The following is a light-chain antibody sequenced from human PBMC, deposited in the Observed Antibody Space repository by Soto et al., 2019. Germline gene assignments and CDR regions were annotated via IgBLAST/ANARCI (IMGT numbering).Light chain of an antibody. CDR2: GAS. Sequence: EIVXTXXXXTXSVSXGXXXXXSCXAXXXVXXNXAWYQQKPGQAPRLLIYGASTRATGIPARFSGSGSGTEFTLTISSLQSEDFAVYYCQQYNNWPLYTFGQGTKLEIK. J-gene: IGKJ2*01. CDR3: QQYNNWPLYT. CDR1: XXVXXN. V-gene: IGKV3-15*01.